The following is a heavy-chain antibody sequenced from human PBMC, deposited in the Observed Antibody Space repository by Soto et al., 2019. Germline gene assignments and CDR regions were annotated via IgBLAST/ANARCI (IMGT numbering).Heavy chain of an antibody. CDR3: AKDVGYCTNGVCLYNWFDP. D-gene: IGHD2-8*01. CDR1: GFTFNSYG. CDR2: ISCDGNNI. Sequence: PGGSLRLSCAASGFTFNSYGIHWVRQAPGKALEWVAVISCDGNNIYYGDSVQGRFTISRDNSKNTIYLQMNSLRAEDTAVYYCAKDVGYCTNGVCLYNWFDPWGQGTLVTVSS. J-gene: IGHJ5*02. V-gene: IGHV3-30*18.